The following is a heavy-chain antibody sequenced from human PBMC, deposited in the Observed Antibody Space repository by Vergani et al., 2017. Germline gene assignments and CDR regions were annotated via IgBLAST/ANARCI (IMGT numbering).Heavy chain of an antibody. V-gene: IGHV3-11*05. Sequence: QVQLVESGGGLVQPGGSLRLSCAASGFTFSDYYMSWIRQAPGKGLEWVSYISSSSSYTNYADSVKGRFTMSIDNAKNSLYLQMNSLRAEDTAVYYCAGEGGSYYFTPLYYFDYWRQGTLVTVSS. CDR3: AGEGGSYYFTPLYYFDY. CDR2: ISSSSSYT. CDR1: GFTFSDYY. D-gene: IGHD1-26*01. J-gene: IGHJ4*02.